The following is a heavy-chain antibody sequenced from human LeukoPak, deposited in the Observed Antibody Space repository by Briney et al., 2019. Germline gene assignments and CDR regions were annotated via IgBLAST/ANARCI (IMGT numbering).Heavy chain of an antibody. V-gene: IGHV1-69*01. CDR3: AKGSDPFRWFGEFNVKLPRPIRHYYFDS. CDR2: IIPIFGTA. D-gene: IGHD3-10*01. Sequence: ASVKVSCKASGGTFSSYAISWVRQAPGQGLEWMGGIIPIFGTANYAQKFQGRVTITADESTSTAYMELNSLRAEDTAVYYCAKGSDPFRWFGEFNVKLPRPIRHYYFDSWGQGTLVTVSS. J-gene: IGHJ4*02. CDR1: GGTFSSYA.